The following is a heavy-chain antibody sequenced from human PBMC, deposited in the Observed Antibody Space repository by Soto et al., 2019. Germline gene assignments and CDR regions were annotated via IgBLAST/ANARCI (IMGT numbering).Heavy chain of an antibody. CDR2: IYWDDDK. CDR3: AHRTGDREAY. Sequence: QITLKESGPTLVKPKQTLTLTCTFSGFSLRTGGVVVGWIRQPPGKALEWLALIYWDDDKRYSPSLQSRLTIPKDTSKNQVVLTMTNVDPVVTGTYYSAHRTGDREAYWYQGTLVTVSS. V-gene: IGHV2-5*02. J-gene: IGHJ1*01. D-gene: IGHD4-17*01. CDR1: GFSLRTGGVV.